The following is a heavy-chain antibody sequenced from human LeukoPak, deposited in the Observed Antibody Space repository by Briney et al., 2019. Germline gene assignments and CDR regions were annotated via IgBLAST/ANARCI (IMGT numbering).Heavy chain of an antibody. Sequence: GGSLRLSCAASGYTFSRYGMHCVRQAPGKGLEWVAVIWYDGSYNYYADSVKGRFTISRDNSKNTLYLQMNSLRAGDTAVYYCARDTTTLLAFDYWGQGTLVTVSS. CDR2: IWYDGSYN. D-gene: IGHD1-14*01. V-gene: IGHV3-33*01. CDR1: GYTFSRYG. J-gene: IGHJ4*02. CDR3: ARDTTTLLAFDY.